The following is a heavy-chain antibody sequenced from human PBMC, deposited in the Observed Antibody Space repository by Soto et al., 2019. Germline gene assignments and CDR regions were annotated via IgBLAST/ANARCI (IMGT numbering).Heavy chain of an antibody. CDR3: ARLFADFWSGFP. J-gene: IGHJ5*02. CDR2: IKQDGSEE. V-gene: IGHV3-7*01. D-gene: IGHD3-3*01. CDR1: GFTFSSYW. Sequence: EVQLVESGGNLVQPGGSLRLSCAASGFTFSSYWMSWVRQAPGKGLEWVANIKQDGSEEYYLGSVEGRFAISRDNAKNPLYLQMNSLRAEDTAVYYCARLFADFWSGFPWGQGTLVTVSS.